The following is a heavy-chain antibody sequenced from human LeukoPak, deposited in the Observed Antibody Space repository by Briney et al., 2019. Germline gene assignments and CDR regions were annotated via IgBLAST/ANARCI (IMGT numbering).Heavy chain of an antibody. Sequence: SETLSLTCAVSGYSISSGYYWGWIRQPPGKGLEWIGSIYHSGSTYYNLSLKSRVTISVDTSKNQFSLKLSSVTAADTAVYYCAKIIAAAGRYYMDVWGKGTTVTVSS. CDR1: GYSISSGYY. CDR3: AKIIAAAGRYYMDV. J-gene: IGHJ6*03. V-gene: IGHV4-38-2*01. D-gene: IGHD6-13*01. CDR2: IYHSGST.